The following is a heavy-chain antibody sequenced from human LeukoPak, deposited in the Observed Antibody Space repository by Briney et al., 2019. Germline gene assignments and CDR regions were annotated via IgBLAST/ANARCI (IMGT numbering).Heavy chain of an antibody. V-gene: IGHV1-69*06. CDR2: IIPIFGTA. CDR3: ARDQAGEQPRFDP. Sequence: ASVKVSCKASGGTFSSYAISWVRQAPGQGLEWMGGIIPIFGTANYAQKFQGRVTITADKSTSTAYMELSSLRSEDTAVYYCARDQAGEQPRFDPWGQGTLVTVSS. D-gene: IGHD1/OR15-1a*01. CDR1: GGTFSSYA. J-gene: IGHJ5*02.